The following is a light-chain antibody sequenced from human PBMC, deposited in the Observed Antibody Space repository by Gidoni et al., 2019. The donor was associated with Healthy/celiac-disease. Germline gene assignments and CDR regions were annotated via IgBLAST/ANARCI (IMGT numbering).Light chain of an antibody. V-gene: IGKV1-39*01. Sequence: DLQMTQSTSSLSASVGDRVTITCRASQSISSYLDWYQQKPGKAPKLLIYAASSLQSGVPSRFSGSGSGTDFTLTISSLQPEDFATYYCQQSYSTLLTFGGGTKVEIK. J-gene: IGKJ4*01. CDR2: AAS. CDR3: QQSYSTLLT. CDR1: QSISSY.